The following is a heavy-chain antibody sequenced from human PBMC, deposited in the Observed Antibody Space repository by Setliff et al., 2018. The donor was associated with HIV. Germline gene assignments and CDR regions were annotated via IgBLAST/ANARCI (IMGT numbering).Heavy chain of an antibody. CDR1: GGSISSGGYS. Sequence: PSETLSLTCAVSGGSISSGGYSWSWIRQPPGKGLEWIGYIYHSGSTNYNPSLKSRVTVSVDTSKNQFSPKLSSVTAADTAVYYCARRSGWFYDYWGQGTLVTVSS. CDR3: ARRSGWFYDY. CDR2: IYHSGST. V-gene: IGHV4-30-2*01. J-gene: IGHJ4*02. D-gene: IGHD6-19*01.